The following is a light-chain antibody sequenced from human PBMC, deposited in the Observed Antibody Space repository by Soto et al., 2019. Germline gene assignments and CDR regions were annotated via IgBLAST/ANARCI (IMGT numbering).Light chain of an antibody. Sequence: QSALTQPASVSGSPGQSITISCTGTSSDVGGYNYVSWYQQHPGKAPKLMIYEVSNRPSGVSNRFSGSKSGNTASLTISGLQAEDEADHYCSSYTSSSVVFGGGTKVTVL. CDR1: SSDVGGYNY. V-gene: IGLV2-14*01. CDR2: EVS. CDR3: SSYTSSSVV. J-gene: IGLJ2*01.